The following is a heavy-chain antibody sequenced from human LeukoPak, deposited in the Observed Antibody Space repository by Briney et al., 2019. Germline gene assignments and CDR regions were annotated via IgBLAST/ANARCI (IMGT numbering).Heavy chain of an antibody. V-gene: IGHV4-31*03. CDR2: IYYSGST. CDR3: ARATGGDYDFWSSN. J-gene: IGHJ4*02. D-gene: IGHD3-3*01. CDR1: GGSISSGGYY. Sequence: PSETLSLTCTVSGGSISSGGYYWSWIRQHPGKGLEWIGYIYYSGSTYYNPSLKSRVTISVDTSKNQFSLKLSSVTAADTAVYYCARATGGDYDFWSSNWGQGTLVTVSS.